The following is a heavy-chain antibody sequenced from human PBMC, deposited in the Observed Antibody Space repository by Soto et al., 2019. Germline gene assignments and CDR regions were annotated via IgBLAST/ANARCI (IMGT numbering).Heavy chain of an antibody. CDR1: GGSISSGGYY. CDR3: ARELRSYSYDRSGGDTNAFAL. CDR2: IYYSGST. Sequence: QVQLQESGPGLVKPSQTLSLTCTVSGGSISSGGYYWSWIRQHPGKGLEWIGYIYYSGSTYYNPSLKSRVTKSVYTSTNQFSLKMSSGTAADTAVYYCARELRSYSYDRSGGDTNAFALWGQGTMVTVSS. V-gene: IGHV4-31*03. D-gene: IGHD3-22*01. J-gene: IGHJ3*01.